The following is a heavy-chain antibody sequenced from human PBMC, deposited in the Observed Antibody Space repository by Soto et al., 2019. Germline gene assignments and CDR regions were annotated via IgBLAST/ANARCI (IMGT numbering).Heavy chain of an antibody. CDR1: GFSLSTSGVG. CDR2: IYWDDDK. J-gene: IGHJ5*02. D-gene: IGHD3-10*01. CDR3: ALIVTMVRGDWFDP. Sequence: QITLKESGPTLVKPTQTLTLTCTFSGFSLSTSGVGVGWIRQPPGKALEWLALIYWDDDKRYSPSLKSRLTITKDTSKNQVVLTMTNMDPVDTATYYCALIVTMVRGDWFDPWGQGTLVTVSS. V-gene: IGHV2-5*02.